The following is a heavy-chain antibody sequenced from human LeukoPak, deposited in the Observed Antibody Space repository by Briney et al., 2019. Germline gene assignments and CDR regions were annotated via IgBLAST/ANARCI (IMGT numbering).Heavy chain of an antibody. Sequence: GGSLRLSCAASGFTFSSYAMSWVRQAPGKGLEWVSAISGSGGSTYYADSVKGRFTISRDNSKNTLYLQMNSLRAEDTAVYYWAKDGSAALQYYYGMDVWGQGTTVTVSS. J-gene: IGHJ6*02. CDR1: GFTFSSYA. CDR3: AKDGSAALQYYYGMDV. V-gene: IGHV3-23*01. D-gene: IGHD2-2*01. CDR2: ISGSGGST.